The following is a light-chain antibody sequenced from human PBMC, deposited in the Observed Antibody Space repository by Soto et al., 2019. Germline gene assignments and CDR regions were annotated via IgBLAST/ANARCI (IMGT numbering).Light chain of an antibody. CDR1: QSINSRY. J-gene: IGKJ3*01. CDR2: GAS. CDR3: QQFGYSPGFT. Sequence: EIVLTQSPGTLSLSPGERATLSCRASQSINSRYLAWYQQTPGQAPRLLIYGASSRATRIPDRFSGSGSGTGFTLTISRLEPKAFAVYDDQQFGYSPGFTFGPGTKVDIK. V-gene: IGKV3-20*01.